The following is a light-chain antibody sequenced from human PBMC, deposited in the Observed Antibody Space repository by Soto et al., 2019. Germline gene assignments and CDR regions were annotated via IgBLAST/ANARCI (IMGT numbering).Light chain of an antibody. CDR3: FLFYSCFRV. CDR1: TGAVTSGHY. J-gene: IGLJ2*01. CDR2: DTS. Sequence: QAVVTQEPSLTVSPGGTVTLTCGSSTGAVTSGHYPYWFQQKPGQAPRTLIFDTSDKQSETPARFSGSLLGGKAALTLSGAQPEDESEYYCFLFYSCFRVFGGGTKLTVL. V-gene: IGLV7-46*01.